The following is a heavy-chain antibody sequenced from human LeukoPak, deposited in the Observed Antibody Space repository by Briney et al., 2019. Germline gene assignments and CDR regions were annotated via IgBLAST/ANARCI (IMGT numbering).Heavy chain of an antibody. CDR2: IYYSGTT. Sequence: PSETLSLTCTVSGGSISSYYWSWIRQPPGKGLEWIGYIYYSGTTTYNPSLKSRVSISVDTSRTQFSLKLTSVTAADTAVYYCARRGPVTFDYWGQGLLVTVSS. D-gene: IGHD2-2*01. V-gene: IGHV4-59*08. CDR1: GGSISSYY. CDR3: ARRGPVTFDY. J-gene: IGHJ4*02.